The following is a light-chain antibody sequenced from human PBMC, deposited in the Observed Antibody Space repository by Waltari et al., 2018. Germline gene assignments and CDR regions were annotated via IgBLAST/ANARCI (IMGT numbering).Light chain of an antibody. Sequence: QSALTQPASISGSPGQSITISCAGTISDVGSFNLVSWYQHHPGKAPKLMIFEVSQRPSGISGRFSGSKAGNTASLTISGLQAEDEANYYCCSYARSKVGLCGGGTKLTVL. V-gene: IGLV2-23*02. CDR1: ISDVGSFNL. J-gene: IGLJ3*02. CDR3: CSYARSKVGL. CDR2: EVS.